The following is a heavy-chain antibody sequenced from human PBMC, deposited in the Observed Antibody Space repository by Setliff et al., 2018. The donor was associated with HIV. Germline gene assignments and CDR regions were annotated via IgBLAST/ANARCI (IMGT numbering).Heavy chain of an antibody. CDR1: GGSIRSDGYY. V-gene: IGHV4-31*03. J-gene: IGHJ4*02. Sequence: LSLTCSVSGGSIRSDGYYWNWIRQHPEKGLEWIGYIYNNGSTYYSPSLESRLMMSIDPSKNQFSLNLRSVTVADTAVYYCARGRYYREISDSLFDFWGQGTLVTVSS. CDR2: IYNNGST. D-gene: IGHD3-16*01. CDR3: ARGRYYREISDSLFDF.